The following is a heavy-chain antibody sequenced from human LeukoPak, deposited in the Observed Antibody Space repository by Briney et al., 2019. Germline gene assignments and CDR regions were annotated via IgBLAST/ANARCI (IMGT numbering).Heavy chain of an antibody. CDR2: INPSGGST. D-gene: IGHD7-27*01. J-gene: IGHJ5*02. Sequence: ASVKVSCKASGYTFTSYYMHWVRQAPGQGLEWMGIINPSGGSTSYAQKFQGRVTMTRDTSTSTVYMELSSLRSEDTAVYYCARDLANWGWGGWFDPWGQGTLVTVSS. V-gene: IGHV1-46*01. CDR3: ARDLANWGWGGWFDP. CDR1: GYTFTSYY.